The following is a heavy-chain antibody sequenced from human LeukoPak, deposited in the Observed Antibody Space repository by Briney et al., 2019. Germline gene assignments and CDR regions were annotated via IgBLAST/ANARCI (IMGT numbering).Heavy chain of an antibody. CDR2: IIPIFGTA. J-gene: IGHJ6*02. Sequence: SVKVSCKASGGTFSSYAISWVRQAPGQGLEWMGGIIPIFGTANYAQKFQGRVTITADESTSTAYMELSSLRSEDTAVYCCARDCLPIYDSSLCVEGPGTDVWGQGTTVTVSS. CDR3: ARDCLPIYDSSLCVEGPGTDV. CDR1: GGTFSSYA. V-gene: IGHV1-69*13. D-gene: IGHD3-22*01.